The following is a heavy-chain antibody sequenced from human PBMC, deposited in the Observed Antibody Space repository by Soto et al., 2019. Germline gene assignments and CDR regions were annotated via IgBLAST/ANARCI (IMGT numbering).Heavy chain of an antibody. D-gene: IGHD3-10*01. CDR3: ARAAGRSKLLPYYFDP. V-gene: IGHV1-3*01. CDR2: LNPATGDT. Sequence: QVHLVQSGAEMQKPGASVRISCQASGYAFTTSAIHWVRQAPGQSLEWMGWLNPATGDTKYSQNVRGRVTFALDTSATTAYMDLRSLASHDTAVYYCARAAGRSKLLPYYFDPWGQGTLVTVSS. J-gene: IGHJ5*02. CDR1: GYAFTTSA.